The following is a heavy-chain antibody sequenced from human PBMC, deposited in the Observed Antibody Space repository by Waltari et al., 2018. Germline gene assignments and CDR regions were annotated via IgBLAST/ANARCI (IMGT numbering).Heavy chain of an antibody. Sequence: EVQLVESGGGVVQTGGSLRLSWAAYGFTLSNYEMNWVRQAPGKGLEWIASISSRLNTIYYADSVKGRFTISRDNAKNSLHLQMNSLRAEDTAVYYCATRYGSSSMDYWGQGTLVTVSS. D-gene: IGHD6-6*01. J-gene: IGHJ4*02. V-gene: IGHV3-48*03. CDR3: ATRYGSSSMDY. CDR2: ISSRLNTI. CDR1: GFTLSNYE.